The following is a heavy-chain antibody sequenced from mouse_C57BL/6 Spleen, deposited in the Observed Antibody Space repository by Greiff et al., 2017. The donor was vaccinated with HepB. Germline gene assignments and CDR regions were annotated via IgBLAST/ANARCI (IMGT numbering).Heavy chain of an antibody. V-gene: IGHV1-19*01. D-gene: IGHD2-4*01. CDR2: INPYNGGT. CDR1: GYTFTDYY. Sequence: VQLQQSGPVLVKPGASVKMSCKASGYTFTDYYMNWVKQSHGKSLEWIGVINPYNGGTSYNQKFKGKATLTVDKSSSTAYMELNSLTSEDSAVYYCARGDYDGIAWFAYWGQGTLVTVSA. CDR3: ARGDYDGIAWFAY. J-gene: IGHJ3*01.